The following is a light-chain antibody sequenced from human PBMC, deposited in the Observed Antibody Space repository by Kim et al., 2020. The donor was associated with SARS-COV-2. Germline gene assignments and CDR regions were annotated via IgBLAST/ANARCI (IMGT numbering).Light chain of an antibody. CDR2: DAS. V-gene: IGKV1-5*01. CDR1: QSISSW. Sequence: LSASVGDRVTITCRASQSISSWLAWYQQKPGKAPKLLIYDASSLESGVPSRFSGSGSGTEFTLTISSLQPDDFATYYCQQYNSWTFGQGTKVDIK. J-gene: IGKJ1*01. CDR3: QQYNSWT.